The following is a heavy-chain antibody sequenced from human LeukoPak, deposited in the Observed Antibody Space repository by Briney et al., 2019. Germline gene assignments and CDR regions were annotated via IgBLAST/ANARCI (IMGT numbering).Heavy chain of an antibody. D-gene: IGHD6-13*01. CDR2: IYHSGST. Sequence: SETLSLTCAVFGGSISSSNWWSWVRQPPGKGLEWIGEIYHSGSTNYNPSLKSRVTISVDKSKNQFSLKLSSVTAADTAVYYCASRAAAGTDYFDYWGQGTLVTVSS. J-gene: IGHJ4*02. CDR3: ASRAAAGTDYFDY. CDR1: GGSISSSNW. V-gene: IGHV4-4*02.